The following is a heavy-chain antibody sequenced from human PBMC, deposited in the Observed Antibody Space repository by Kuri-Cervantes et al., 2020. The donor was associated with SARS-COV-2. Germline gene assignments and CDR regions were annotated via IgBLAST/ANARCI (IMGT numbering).Heavy chain of an antibody. D-gene: IGHD1-26*01. J-gene: IGHJ4*02. Sequence: ESLKISCTVSGGSIGSYYWSWIRQPAGKGLEWIGRIYTSGSTNYNPSLKSRVTMSVDTSKNQFSLKLSSVTAADTAVYYCARHKGPRELFDYWGQGTLVTVSS. CDR2: IYTSGST. CDR1: GGSIGSYY. CDR3: ARHKGPRELFDY. V-gene: IGHV4-4*07.